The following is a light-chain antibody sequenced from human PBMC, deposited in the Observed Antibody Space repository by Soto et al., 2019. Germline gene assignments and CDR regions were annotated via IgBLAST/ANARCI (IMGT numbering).Light chain of an antibody. CDR1: QSVSSN. CDR3: QQYGSSPQT. J-gene: IGKJ1*01. CDR2: GAS. V-gene: IGKV3-20*01. Sequence: EIVMTQSPATLSVSPGERATFSCRASQSVSSNLAWYQQKPGQAPRLLIYGASSRATGIPDRFSGSGSGTDFTLTIRRLEPEDFAVYYCQQYGSSPQTFGQGTKVDIK.